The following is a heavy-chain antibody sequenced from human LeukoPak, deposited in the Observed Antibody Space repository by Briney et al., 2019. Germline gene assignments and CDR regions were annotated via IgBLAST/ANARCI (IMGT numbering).Heavy chain of an antibody. V-gene: IGHV4-34*01. Sequence: SETLSLTCAVYGGSFSGYYWSWIRQPPGKGLEWIGEINHSGSTKYNPSLKSRLTISLDTSKNEFSLKLSSVTAADTAVYYCARVTGQFYFYYYMDVWGKGTTVTVSS. CDR2: INHSGST. CDR1: GGSFSGYY. J-gene: IGHJ6*03. CDR3: ARVTGQFYFYYYMDV. D-gene: IGHD7-27*01.